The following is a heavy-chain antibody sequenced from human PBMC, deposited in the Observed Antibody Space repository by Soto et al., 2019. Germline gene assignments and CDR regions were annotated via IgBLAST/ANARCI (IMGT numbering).Heavy chain of an antibody. V-gene: IGHV3-23*01. CDR1: GFPFGSKA. J-gene: IGHJ6*02. D-gene: IGHD3-3*02. Sequence: PGGSLRLSCAASGFPFGSKAMSWVRQAPGKGLEWVSAITGPGSRTYYADSVKGRFTISRDNSKNTLSLQMSSLRADDTAVYYCAKWPVSFLDYYYGMDVWGQGTTVTVS. CDR3: AKWPVSFLDYYYGMDV. CDR2: ITGPGSRT.